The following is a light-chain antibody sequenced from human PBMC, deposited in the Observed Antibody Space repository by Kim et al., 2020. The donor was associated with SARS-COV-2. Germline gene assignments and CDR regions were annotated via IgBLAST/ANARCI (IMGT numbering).Light chain of an antibody. Sequence: EIVLTQSPVTLSLSPGERATLSCRASHTVSTYLVWYQQKPGQSPTLLIYDASNRATGIPDRFSASGSGTDFTLTISSLEPEDFAVYYCQQYVRWPLTFGQGTKVDIK. CDR3: QQYVRWPLT. V-gene: IGKV3-11*01. CDR1: HTVSTY. CDR2: DAS. J-gene: IGKJ1*01.